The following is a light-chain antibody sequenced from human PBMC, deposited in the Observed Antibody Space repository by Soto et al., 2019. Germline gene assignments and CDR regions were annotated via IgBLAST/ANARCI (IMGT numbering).Light chain of an antibody. CDR2: SNN. J-gene: IGLJ2*01. Sequence: QSVLTQPPSASGTPGQRVTISCSGSSSNIGSNSVHWYQHLPGTAPKLLIYSNNQRPSGVPDRFSGSKSGTSASLAISGLQSEDEADYYCASWDDSLNVLVFGGGTPLTVL. V-gene: IGLV1-44*01. CDR3: ASWDDSLNVLV. CDR1: SSNIGSNS.